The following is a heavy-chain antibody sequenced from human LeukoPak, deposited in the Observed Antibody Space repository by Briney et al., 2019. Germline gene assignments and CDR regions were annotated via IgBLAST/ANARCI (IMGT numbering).Heavy chain of an antibody. CDR1: GYSIGSGYY. CDR2: IYHSGST. V-gene: IGHV4-38-2*02. Sequence: SETLSLTCTVSGYSIGSGYYWGWIRQPPGKGLEWIGSIYHSGSTYYNPSLKSRVTISVDTSKNQFSLKLSSVTAADTAVYYCARLRLRNTRNGDSTSYEVFDIWGQGTVVTVSS. D-gene: IGHD2-21*01. CDR3: ARLRLRNTRNGDSTSYEVFDI. J-gene: IGHJ3*02.